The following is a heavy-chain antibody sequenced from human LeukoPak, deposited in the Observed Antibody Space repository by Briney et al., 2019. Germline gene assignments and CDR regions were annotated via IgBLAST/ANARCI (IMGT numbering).Heavy chain of an antibody. J-gene: IGHJ6*02. Sequence: GGSLRLSCLASGLTFSNFWMTWLRQAPGKGLEWVANIKQDGSETYSDSVRGRFTISRDNAKHSMYLQMNSLRAADTAVYYCASSTVPWGVDVWGQGTTVTVSS. CDR3: ASSTVPWGVDV. D-gene: IGHD3-16*01. CDR1: GLTFSNFW. V-gene: IGHV3-7*01. CDR2: IKQDGSET.